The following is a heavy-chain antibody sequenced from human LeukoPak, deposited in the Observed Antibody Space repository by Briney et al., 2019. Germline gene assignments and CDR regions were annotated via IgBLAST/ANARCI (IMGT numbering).Heavy chain of an antibody. V-gene: IGHV3-21*01. D-gene: IGHD3-22*01. CDR2: ISSSSSYI. Sequence: PGGSLRLSCAASGFTFSSYSMNWVRQAPGKGLEWVSSISSSSSYIYYADSVKGRFTISRDNAKNSLYLQMNSLRAEDTAVYYCARVQMYYYDSSGSGPLFDYWGQGTLVTVSS. J-gene: IGHJ4*02. CDR3: ARVQMYYYDSSGSGPLFDY. CDR1: GFTFSSYS.